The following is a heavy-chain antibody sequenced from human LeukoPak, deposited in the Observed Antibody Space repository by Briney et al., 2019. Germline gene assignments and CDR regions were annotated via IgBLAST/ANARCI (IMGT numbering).Heavy chain of an antibody. D-gene: IGHD5-18*01. CDR2: LYIGGST. J-gene: IGHJ4*02. CDR3: MTAAGYNFGQY. Sequence: GGSLRLSCAASGLTVNNNYMNWVRQAPGKGLEWVSALYIGGSTYYADSVRGRFTISRDNSKNTLYLQMNSLRAEDTAIYYCMTAAGYNFGQYWGQGTLVTVSS. V-gene: IGHV3-53*01. CDR1: GLTVNNNY.